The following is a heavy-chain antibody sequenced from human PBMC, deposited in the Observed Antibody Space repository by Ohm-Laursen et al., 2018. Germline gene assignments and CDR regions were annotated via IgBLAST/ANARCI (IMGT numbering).Heavy chain of an antibody. Sequence: SETLSLTCTVSGDSVSSNIYYWGWIRQPPGKGLEWIGSIYYRGSTKYNPFLKSRVTISVDTSRNHFSLILSSVTAADTAVYYCSRHQFSSGSYFDYWGQGTLVTVSS. J-gene: IGHJ4*02. CDR1: GDSVSSNIYY. CDR3: SRHQFSSGSYFDY. D-gene: IGHD3-22*01. V-gene: IGHV4-39*01. CDR2: IYYRGST.